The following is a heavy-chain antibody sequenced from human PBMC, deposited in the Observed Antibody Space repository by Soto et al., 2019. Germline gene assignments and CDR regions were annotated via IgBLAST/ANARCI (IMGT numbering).Heavy chain of an antibody. CDR1: GYTFTSYG. J-gene: IGHJ4*02. Sequence: QVHLVQSGAEVKKPGASVKVSCKATGYTFTSYGITWVRQAPGQGLEWMGWISAHNGNTDYAQKLQGRVIVTRDTSTSTAYMELRSLRSDDTAVYYCARGRYGDYWGQGALVTVSS. V-gene: IGHV1-18*01. CDR3: ARGRYGDY. CDR2: ISAHNGNT. D-gene: IGHD1-1*01.